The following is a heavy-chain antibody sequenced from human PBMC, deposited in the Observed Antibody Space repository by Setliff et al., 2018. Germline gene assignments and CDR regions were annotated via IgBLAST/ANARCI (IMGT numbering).Heavy chain of an antibody. V-gene: IGHV4-30-4*08. J-gene: IGHJ3*01. CDR3: AREVGTSTSSDAFDV. CDR1: GDSIISGDYF. D-gene: IGHD1-26*01. Sequence: SETLSLTCTVSGDSIISGDYFWSWIRQPPGKGLEWIAYIYHRGSAYYNPSLKSRVTMSVDTSKNQFSLHLTSVTAADTAVYYCAREVGTSTSSDAFDVWGQGMMVTVSS. CDR2: IYHRGSA.